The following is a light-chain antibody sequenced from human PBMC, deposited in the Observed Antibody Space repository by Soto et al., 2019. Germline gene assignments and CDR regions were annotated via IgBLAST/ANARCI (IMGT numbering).Light chain of an antibody. J-gene: IGKJ5*01. CDR1: QSISSW. Sequence: DIQMTQSPSTLSASVGDRVTMTCRASQSISSWLAWYQQKPGKAPKLLIYKASSLESGVPSRFSGSGSGTEFTLTISSLQPDDFATYYCQQYNSYLITFGQGTRLEIK. CDR2: KAS. V-gene: IGKV1-5*03. CDR3: QQYNSYLIT.